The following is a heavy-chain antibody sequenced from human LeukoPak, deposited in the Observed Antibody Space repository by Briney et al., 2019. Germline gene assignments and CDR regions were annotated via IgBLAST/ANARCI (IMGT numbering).Heavy chain of an antibody. V-gene: IGHV4-59*01. D-gene: IGHD3-16*01. CDR1: GGSIIGYY. CDR2: IYHSGST. Sequence: SETLSLTCTVSGGSIIGYYWNWIRQPPGKGLDWIGYIYHSGSTNYNPSLKSRVTISVDTSKTQISLKLRAVTAADTAVFYCARDSPRSLGMDVWGQGTTVTVSS. CDR3: ARDSPRSLGMDV. J-gene: IGHJ6*02.